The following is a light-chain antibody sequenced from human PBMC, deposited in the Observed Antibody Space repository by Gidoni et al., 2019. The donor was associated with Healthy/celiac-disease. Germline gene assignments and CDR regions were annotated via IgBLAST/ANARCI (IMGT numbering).Light chain of an antibody. CDR3: QQYYSTPFT. J-gene: IGKJ3*01. CDR2: WAS. V-gene: IGKV4-1*01. CDR1: QSVLYSSNNKNY. Sequence: DIVMTQSPDSLAVSLGVATTTINCKSSQSVLYSSNNKNYLAWYQQKPGQPPKLLIYWASTRESGVPDRFSGSGSGTDFTLTISSLQAEDVAVYYCQQYYSTPFTFGPGTKVDIK.